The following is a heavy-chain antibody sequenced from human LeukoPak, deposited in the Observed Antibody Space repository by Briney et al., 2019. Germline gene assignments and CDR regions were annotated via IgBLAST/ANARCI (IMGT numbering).Heavy chain of an antibody. CDR3: ARTAMVEYYFDY. J-gene: IGHJ4*02. D-gene: IGHD5-18*01. Sequence: SETLSLTCTVSGGSISSYYWSWIRRPPGKGLEWIGYIYYSGSTNYNPSLKSRVTISVDTSKNQFSLKLSSVTAADTAVYYCARTAMVEYYFDYWGQGTLVTVSS. CDR1: GGSISSYY. CDR2: IYYSGST. V-gene: IGHV4-59*01.